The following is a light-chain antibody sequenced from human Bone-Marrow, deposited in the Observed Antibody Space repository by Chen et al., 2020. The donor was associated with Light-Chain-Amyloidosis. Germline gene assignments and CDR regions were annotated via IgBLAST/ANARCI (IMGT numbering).Light chain of an antibody. V-gene: IGLV6-57*01. CDR1: SGSIATNY. J-gene: IGLJ3*02. CDR3: QSYQGSSQGV. Sequence: FMLTQPHPPSDSPGKTVIISFTRSSGSIATNYVQWYQQRPGSSPTTVIYEDHQRPSGVPDRFSGSIDRSSNSASLTISGLKTEDEADYYCQSYQGSSQGVFGGGTKLTVL. CDR2: EDH.